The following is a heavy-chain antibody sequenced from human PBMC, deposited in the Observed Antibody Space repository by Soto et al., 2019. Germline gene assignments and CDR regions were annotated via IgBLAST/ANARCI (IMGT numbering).Heavy chain of an antibody. CDR2: ISSNGGST. J-gene: IGHJ3*02. D-gene: IGHD4-17*01. CDR3: ARDDYGDYGFYGAFDI. V-gene: IGHV3-64*01. Sequence: GGSLRLSCAASGFTFSSYAMHWVRQAPGKGLEYVSAISSNGGSTYYANSVKGRFTISRDNSKNTLYLQMGSLRAEDMAVYYCARDDYGDYGFYGAFDIWGQGTMVTVSS. CDR1: GFTFSSYA.